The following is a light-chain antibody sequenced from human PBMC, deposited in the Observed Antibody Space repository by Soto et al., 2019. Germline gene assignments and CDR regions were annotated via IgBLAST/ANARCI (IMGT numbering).Light chain of an antibody. CDR1: SSDVGGYNY. J-gene: IGLJ1*01. Sequence: SVLTQPASVSGSPGQSITLSCTGTSSDVGGYNYVSWYQQHPGKAPKLMIYEVSNRPSGVSNRFSGSKSGNTASLTISGLQAEDEADYYCSSYTSSSPYVFGTGTKVTVL. CDR2: EVS. CDR3: SSYTSSSPYV. V-gene: IGLV2-14*01.